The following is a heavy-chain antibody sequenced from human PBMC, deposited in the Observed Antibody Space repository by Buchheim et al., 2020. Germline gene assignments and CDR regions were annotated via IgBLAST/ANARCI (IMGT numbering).Heavy chain of an antibody. CDR3: ARVYDYGDYYYYGMDV. V-gene: IGHV3-30-3*01. CDR2: ISYDGSNK. Sequence: QVQLVESGGGVVQPGRSLRLSCAASGFTFSSYAMHWVRQAPGKGLEWVAVISYDGSNKYYADSVKGRFTISRDNSKNTLYLQMNSLRAEDTAVYYCARVYDYGDYYYYGMDVWGQGTT. CDR1: GFTFSSYA. D-gene: IGHD4-17*01. J-gene: IGHJ6*02.